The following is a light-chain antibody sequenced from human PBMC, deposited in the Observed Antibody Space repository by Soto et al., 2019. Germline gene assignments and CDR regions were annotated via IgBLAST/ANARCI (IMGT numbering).Light chain of an antibody. CDR2: GAS. Sequence: EIVMTQSPATLSVSPGERATLSCRASQSVSSNLAWYQQKPGQAPRLLIYGASTRATGIPARFSGSGSGTEFTLTSSRLQSEEFASYVCQQYNNWPPDRTVGQGTNVEIK. CDR1: QSVSSN. V-gene: IGKV3-15*01. J-gene: IGKJ1*01. CDR3: QQYNNWPPDRT.